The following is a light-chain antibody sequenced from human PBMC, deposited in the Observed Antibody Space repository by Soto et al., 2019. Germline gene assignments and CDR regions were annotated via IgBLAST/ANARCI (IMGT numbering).Light chain of an antibody. CDR1: QSISNY. Sequence: DIQMTPSPSSLSANVGDRVTITCRASQSISNYLIWYQQKPGKAPKLLIYAASTLQSGVPSRFSGSGSGTDFTLTITSLQPEDFATYHCQQAYSVPPTFGQGTKVEI. CDR2: AAS. CDR3: QQAYSVPPT. J-gene: IGKJ1*01. V-gene: IGKV1-39*01.